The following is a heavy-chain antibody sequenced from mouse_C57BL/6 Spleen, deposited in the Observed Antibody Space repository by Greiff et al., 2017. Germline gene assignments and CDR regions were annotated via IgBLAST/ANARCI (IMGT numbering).Heavy chain of an antibody. CDR2: IHPSDSDT. CDR3: AIGGITTVVPTFDY. V-gene: IGHV1-74*01. Sequence: VQLQHPGAELVKPGASVKVSCKASGYTFTSYWMHWVKQRPGQGLEWIGRIHPSDSDTNYNQKFKGKATLTVDKYSSTAYMQLSRLTSEDSAVYDCAIGGITTVVPTFDYWGQGTTLTVSS. J-gene: IGHJ2*01. CDR1: GYTFTSYW. D-gene: IGHD1-1*01.